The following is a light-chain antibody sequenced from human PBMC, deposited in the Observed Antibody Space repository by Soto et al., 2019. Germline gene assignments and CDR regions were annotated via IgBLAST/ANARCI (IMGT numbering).Light chain of an antibody. CDR1: QIIRTN. J-gene: IGKJ1*01. CDR3: QQYGSSPST. V-gene: IGKV3-20*01. Sequence: ETVMTQTPATLSVSPGGRVTLSCRASQIIRTNLAWYQQKPGQAPRLLIYGASSRATGIPDRFSGSGSGTDFTLTIIRLEPEDFAVYYCQQYGSSPSTFGQGTKVDI. CDR2: GAS.